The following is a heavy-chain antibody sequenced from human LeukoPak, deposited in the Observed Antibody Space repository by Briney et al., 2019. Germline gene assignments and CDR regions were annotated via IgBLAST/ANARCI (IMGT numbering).Heavy chain of an antibody. CDR3: ARDRLVATIPIPFDY. V-gene: IGHV3-21*01. CDR1: GFTFSSYS. J-gene: IGHJ4*02. Sequence: GGSLRLSCAASGFTFSSYSMNWGRQAPGKGLEWVSSISSSSSYIYYADSVKGRFTISRDNAKNSLYLQMNSLRAEDTAVYYCARDRLVATIPIPFDYWGQGTLVTVSS. CDR2: ISSSSSYI. D-gene: IGHD5-12*01.